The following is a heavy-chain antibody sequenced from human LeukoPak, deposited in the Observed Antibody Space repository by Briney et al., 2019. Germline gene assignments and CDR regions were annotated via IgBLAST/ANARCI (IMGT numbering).Heavy chain of an antibody. CDR1: GGSISSSSYH. J-gene: IGHJ4*02. CDR2: IYYSGST. V-gene: IGHV4-39*01. Sequence: SETLSLTCTVSGGSISSSSYHWGWIRQPPGKGLEWIGSIYYSGSTYYNPSLKSRVTLSVDTSKNQFSLKLSSVTAADTAVYYCARRQVRGGVEYYFDYWGQGTLVPVSS. CDR3: ARRQVRGGVEYYFDY. D-gene: IGHD3-10*01.